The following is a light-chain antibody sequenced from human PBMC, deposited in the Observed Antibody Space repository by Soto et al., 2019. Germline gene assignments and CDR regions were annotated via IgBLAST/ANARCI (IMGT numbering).Light chain of an antibody. CDR2: GIS. J-gene: IGKJ1*01. V-gene: IGKV3-20*01. CDR1: QSVTSNY. Sequence: EVVMTQSPATLSVSPGERATLSCRASQSVTSNYLAWYQQKPGQAPRLLIYGISSRATGVPDRFSGSGSGTDFTLTISTLEPEDFAVYYCQQYTDWPLTFGQGTKVEVK. CDR3: QQYTDWPLT.